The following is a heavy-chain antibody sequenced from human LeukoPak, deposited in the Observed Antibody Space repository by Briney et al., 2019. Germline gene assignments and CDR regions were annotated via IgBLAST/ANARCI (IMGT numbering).Heavy chain of an antibody. V-gene: IGHV3-30-3*01. Sequence: GGSLRLSCAASGFTFSSYPMHWVRQAPGKGLEWVAVISYDGTNKYYADSVKGRFTISRDNSKNTLYLQMNSLRAEDTAVYYCARGDGAYFDYWGQGPLVTVSS. CDR3: ARGDGAYFDY. CDR1: GFTFSSYP. CDR2: ISYDGTNK. J-gene: IGHJ4*02. D-gene: IGHD4-17*01.